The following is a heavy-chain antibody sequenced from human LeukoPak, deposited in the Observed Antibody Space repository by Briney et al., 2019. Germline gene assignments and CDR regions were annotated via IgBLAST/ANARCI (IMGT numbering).Heavy chain of an antibody. CDR1: GFNFRNYW. CDR3: ARDGGRNFDY. Sequence: GGSLRLSCAASGFNFRNYWMGWVRQAPGKGLEWVANINPDGGGKFYVDSEEGRFTISRDNAKNSLYLQMNSLRAEDTAMYYCARDGGRNFDYWGQGTLVTVSS. CDR2: INPDGGGK. J-gene: IGHJ4*02. V-gene: IGHV3-7*01.